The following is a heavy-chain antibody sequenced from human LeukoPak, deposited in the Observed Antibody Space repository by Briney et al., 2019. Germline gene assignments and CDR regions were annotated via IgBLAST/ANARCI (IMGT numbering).Heavy chain of an antibody. J-gene: IGHJ5*02. D-gene: IGHD3-10*01. V-gene: IGHV3-21*01. CDR2: ISSSSSYI. CDR3: ARDRYGSGSFEP. Sequence: GGSLRLSCAASGFTFSSYSMNWVRQAPGKGLEWVSSISSSSSYIYYADSVKGRFTISRDNAKNSLYLQMNSLRAEDTAVYYCARDRYGSGSFEPWGQGTLVTVSS. CDR1: GFTFSSYS.